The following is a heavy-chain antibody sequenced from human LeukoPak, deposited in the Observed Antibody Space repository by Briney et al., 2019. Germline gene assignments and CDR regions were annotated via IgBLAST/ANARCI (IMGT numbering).Heavy chain of an antibody. CDR1: GGSISHYY. CDR3: ARLSGRDYYFDY. CDR2: MFTTGTI. D-gene: IGHD4/OR15-4a*01. J-gene: IGHJ4*02. V-gene: IGHV4-4*07. Sequence: PSETLSLTCTVSGGSISHYYWSWIRQPAGKGLEWIGRMFTTGTINYNPSLKSRVTISLDTSKNQFSLKLSSVTAADTAVYYCARLSGRDYYFDYWGQGTLVTVSS.